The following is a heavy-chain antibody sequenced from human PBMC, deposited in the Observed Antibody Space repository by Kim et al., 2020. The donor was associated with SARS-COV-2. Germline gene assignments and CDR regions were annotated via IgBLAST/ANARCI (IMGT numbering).Heavy chain of an antibody. CDR1: GFTFDDYA. Sequence: GGSLRLSCAASGFTFDDYAMHWVRQAPGKGLEWVSLISGDGGSTYYADSVKGRFTISRDNSKNSLYLQMNSLRTEDTALYYCAKDIQGYCSSTSCYVSHGYSYGYWAFDIWGQGTMVTVSS. J-gene: IGHJ3*02. CDR3: AKDIQGYCSSTSCYVSHGYSYGYWAFDI. V-gene: IGHV3-43*02. CDR2: ISGDGGST. D-gene: IGHD2-2*01.